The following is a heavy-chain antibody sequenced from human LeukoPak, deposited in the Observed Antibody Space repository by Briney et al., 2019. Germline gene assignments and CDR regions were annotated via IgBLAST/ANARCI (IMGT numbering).Heavy chain of an antibody. CDR3: AKGMATFNWFDP. CDR1: GFTFSSYG. D-gene: IGHD5-12*01. V-gene: IGHV3-30*02. Sequence: PGGSLRLSCAASGFTFSSYGMHWVRQAPGKGLEGVAFIRYDGSNKYYADSVKGRFTISRDNSKNTLYLQMNSLRAEDTAVYYCAKGMATFNWFDPWGQGTLVTVSS. CDR2: IRYDGSNK. J-gene: IGHJ5*02.